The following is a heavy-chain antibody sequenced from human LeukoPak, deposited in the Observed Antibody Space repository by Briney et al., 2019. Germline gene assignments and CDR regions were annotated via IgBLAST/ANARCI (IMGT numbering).Heavy chain of an antibody. J-gene: IGHJ4*02. CDR1: GGSFSGYY. CDR2: INHSGST. D-gene: IGHD5-18*01. Sequence: SETLSLTCAVYGGSFSGYYWSWIRQPPGKGLEWIGEINHSGSTNYNPSLKSRVTMSVDTSKNQFSLKLSSVTAADTAVYYCARGLRGYSYGNFDYWGQGTLVTVSS. CDR3: ARGLRGYSYGNFDY. V-gene: IGHV4-34*01.